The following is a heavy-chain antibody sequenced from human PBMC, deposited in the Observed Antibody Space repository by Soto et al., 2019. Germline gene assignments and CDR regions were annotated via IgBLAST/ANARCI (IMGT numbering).Heavy chain of an antibody. CDR2: IKSKTDGGTT. V-gene: IGHV3-15*01. CDR3: TTDVIPIGAAGHYGMDV. D-gene: IGHD6-13*01. J-gene: IGHJ6*02. Sequence: GWSLRLSCAASGFTFSTAWMSWVRQAPGKGLEWVGRIKSKTDGGTTDYAAPVKGRFTISRDDPKNTLYLQMNSLKTEDTAVYYCTTDVIPIGAAGHYGMDVLGQGTTVTVSS. CDR1: GFTFSTAW.